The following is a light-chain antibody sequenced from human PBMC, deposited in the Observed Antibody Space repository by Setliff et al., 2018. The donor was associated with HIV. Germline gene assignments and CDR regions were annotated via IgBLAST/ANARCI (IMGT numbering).Light chain of an antibody. V-gene: IGLV2-23*02. J-gene: IGLJ1*01. CDR1: SSDLGSYNL. CDR3: CSYAHSSTYV. Sequence: QSVLPQPASVSGSPGQSITISCTGTSSDLGSYNLVSWYQQHPGKAPKLMIYEVTKRPSGVSNRFSGSKSGNTASLTISGLQVEDESDYYCCSYAHSSTYVFGTGTKVTVL. CDR2: EVT.